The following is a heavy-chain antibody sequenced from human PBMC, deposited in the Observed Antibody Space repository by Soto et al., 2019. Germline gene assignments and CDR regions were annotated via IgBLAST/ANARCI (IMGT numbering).Heavy chain of an antibody. CDR1: GYTFTSYA. Sequence: ASVKVSCKASGYTFTSYAMHWVRQAPGQRLEWMGWINAGNGNTKYSQKFQGRVTITRDTSASTAYMELSSLRSEDTAVYYCARFNLNQYYYDSNGSEGGYFDYWGQGTLVTVSS. CDR3: ARFNLNQYYYDSNGSEGGYFDY. D-gene: IGHD3-22*01. V-gene: IGHV1-3*01. J-gene: IGHJ4*02. CDR2: INAGNGNT.